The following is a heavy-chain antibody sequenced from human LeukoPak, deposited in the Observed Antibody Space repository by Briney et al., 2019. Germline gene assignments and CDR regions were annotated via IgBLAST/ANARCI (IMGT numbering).Heavy chain of an antibody. J-gene: IGHJ4*02. Sequence: PGGSLRLSCGASGYTFSDYTMNWVRPAPGRGAECISYISSGGSVMHYADSVKGRFTISRDNVETSLYLQMNSLRVEDTAVYYCTRDLEYWGQGVLVTVSS. CDR3: TRDLEY. CDR1: GYTFSDYT. CDR2: ISSGGSVM. V-gene: IGHV3-48*01.